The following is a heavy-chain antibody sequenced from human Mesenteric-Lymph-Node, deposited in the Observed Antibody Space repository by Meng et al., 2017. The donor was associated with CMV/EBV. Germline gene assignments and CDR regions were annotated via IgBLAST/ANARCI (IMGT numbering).Heavy chain of an antibody. CDR1: GFSVSTNY. CDR3: TRDHISSDAFDV. V-gene: IGHV3-66*02. D-gene: IGHD6-6*01. J-gene: IGHJ3*01. CDR2: MYSGGDS. Sequence: GGSLRLSCTASGFSVSTNYMSWVRQAPGKGLERVSVMYSGGDSYYSDSVKGRFTISRDNSKNTLNLQMNSLRSEDTALYYCTRDHISSDAFDVWGPGTTVTVSS.